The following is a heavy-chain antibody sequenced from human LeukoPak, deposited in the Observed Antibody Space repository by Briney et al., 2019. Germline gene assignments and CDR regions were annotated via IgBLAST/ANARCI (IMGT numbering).Heavy chain of an antibody. D-gene: IGHD3-9*01. CDR2: INPNSDGT. CDR3: ARAPPYNILTGSRLFDY. Sequence: ASVKVSCKASGYAFTGYYIHWVRQAPGQGLEWMGWINPNSDGTKYTEKFQGRVTMTRDTSISTAYMEVSRLRSDDTAVYYCARAPPYNILTGSRLFDYWGQGTLVTVSS. J-gene: IGHJ4*02. V-gene: IGHV1-2*02. CDR1: GYAFTGYY.